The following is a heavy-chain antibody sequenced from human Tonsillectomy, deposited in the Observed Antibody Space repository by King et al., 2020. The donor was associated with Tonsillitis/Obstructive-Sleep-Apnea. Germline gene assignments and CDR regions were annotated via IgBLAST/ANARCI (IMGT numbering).Heavy chain of an antibody. CDR3: ARSETPWDPYAFYI. Sequence: QLVQSGAEVKKPGESLKISCKGSGYSFTTYWIGWVRQMPGKGLESMGIIYPGDSDTRYSPSIQGQVTISADKSISTAYLQWRSLKASDTAMYYCARSETPWDPYAFYIWGQGTMVTVSS. V-gene: IGHV5-51*01. CDR1: GYSFTTYW. J-gene: IGHJ3*02. CDR2: IYPGDSDT. D-gene: IGHD1-26*01.